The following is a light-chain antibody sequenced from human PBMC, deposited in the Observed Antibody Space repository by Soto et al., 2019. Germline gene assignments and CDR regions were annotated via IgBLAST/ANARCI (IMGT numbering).Light chain of an antibody. Sequence: ESVLIQSPGTLLLSTGERATLSCRASQSVSSSYLAWYQQKPGQAPRLLIYGASSRATGIPDRCSGSGSGTDFTLTISRLEPEDFAVYYCQQYGSSPPITFGQGTRLEIK. V-gene: IGKV3-20*01. CDR3: QQYGSSPPIT. J-gene: IGKJ5*01. CDR1: QSVSSSY. CDR2: GAS.